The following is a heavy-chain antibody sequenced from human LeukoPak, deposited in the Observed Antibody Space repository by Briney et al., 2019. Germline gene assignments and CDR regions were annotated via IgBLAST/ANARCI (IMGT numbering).Heavy chain of an antibody. V-gene: IGHV1-2*02. J-gene: IGHJ4*02. CDR2: INPNSGGT. CDR3: ARERGRVTRGLRWLQLYYFDY. CDR1: GGTFSSYA. D-gene: IGHD5-24*01. Sequence: GASVKVSCKASGGTFSSYAISWVRQAPGQGLEWMGWINPNSGGTKYAQKFQGRVTMTRDTSISTAYMELSRLRSDDTAVYYCARERGRVTRGLRWLQLYYFDYWGQGTLVTVSS.